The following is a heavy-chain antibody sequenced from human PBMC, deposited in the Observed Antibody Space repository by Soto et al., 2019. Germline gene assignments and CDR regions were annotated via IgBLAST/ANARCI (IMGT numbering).Heavy chain of an antibody. CDR3: ATHLARSSYYGMDV. J-gene: IGHJ6*02. Sequence: QVQLVQSGAEVKKPGASVKVSCKASGYTFTSYGISWVRQAPGQGLEWMGWISAYNGNTNYAQKLQGRVTMTTDTXXSTAYMERRSLRSDDTAVYYCATHLARSSYYGMDVWGQGTTVTVSS. CDR2: ISAYNGNT. CDR1: GYTFTSYG. V-gene: IGHV1-18*01.